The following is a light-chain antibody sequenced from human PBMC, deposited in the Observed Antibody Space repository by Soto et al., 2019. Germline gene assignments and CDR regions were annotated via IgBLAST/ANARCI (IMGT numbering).Light chain of an antibody. CDR1: QSVSTY. V-gene: IGKV3-20*01. CDR3: QQYGSSST. J-gene: IGKJ5*01. Sequence: EIVLTHSPATLSLSPGERATLSCSSSQSVSTYLAWFQQKPGQAPRLLIYDASYRATGIPDRFSGSGSGTDFTLTISRLEPEDFAVYYCQQYGSSSTFGQGTQLEIK. CDR2: DAS.